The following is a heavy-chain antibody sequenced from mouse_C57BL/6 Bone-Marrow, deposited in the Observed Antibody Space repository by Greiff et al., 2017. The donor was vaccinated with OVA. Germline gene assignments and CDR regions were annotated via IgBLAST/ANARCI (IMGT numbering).Heavy chain of an antibody. CDR2: IYPGAGDT. Sequence: QVQLKQSGAELVKPGASVKISCKASGYAFSSYWMNWVKQRPGKGLEWIGQIYPGAGDTNYNGKFKGKATLTADKSSSTAYMQLSSLTSEDSAVYFCARGDYDYDVPFAYWGQGTLVTVSA. J-gene: IGHJ3*01. CDR3: ARGDYDYDVPFAY. D-gene: IGHD2-4*01. V-gene: IGHV1-80*01. CDR1: GYAFSSYW.